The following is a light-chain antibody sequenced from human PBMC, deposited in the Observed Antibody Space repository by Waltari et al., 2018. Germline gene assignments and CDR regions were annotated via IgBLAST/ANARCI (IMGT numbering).Light chain of an antibody. Sequence: DMQMSQSPSSLSASVGDSVTITCRASQGISYYLNWYQQKPGKAPKVLIYYASNLATGVPSRFGGSGSGTEFTLTISSLQPEDFATYYCQQRNSTPLTFGGGTKVEIK. CDR3: QQRNSTPLT. J-gene: IGKJ4*01. V-gene: IGKV1-17*01. CDR1: QGISYY. CDR2: YAS.